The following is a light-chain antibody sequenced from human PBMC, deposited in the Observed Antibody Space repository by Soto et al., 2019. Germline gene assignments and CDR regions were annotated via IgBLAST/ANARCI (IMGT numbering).Light chain of an antibody. Sequence: QSALTQPASVSGSPGQSITISCTGTSSDVGGYKYVSWYQQHPDKAPKLMIYEVSKRLSGVPDRFSGSKSGNTASLTVSGLQADDEADYYCSSYAGSNNVFGTGTKLTVL. J-gene: IGLJ1*01. CDR1: SSDVGGYKY. CDR3: SSYAGSNNV. V-gene: IGLV2-8*01. CDR2: EVS.